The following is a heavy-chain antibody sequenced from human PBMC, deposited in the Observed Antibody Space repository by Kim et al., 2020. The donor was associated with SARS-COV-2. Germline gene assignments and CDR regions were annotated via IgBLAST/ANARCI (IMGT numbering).Heavy chain of an antibody. J-gene: IGHJ5*02. CDR3: ARKDYGDYSSNWFDP. V-gene: IGHV4-39*07. Sequence: PETLSLTCTVSGGSISSSSYYWGWIRQHPGKGLEWIGSIYYSGSTYYNPSLKSRVTISVDTSKNQFSLKLSHPTAADQAVYYCARKDYGDYSSNWFDPWGQGSQVTVSS. CDR1: GGSISSSSYY. CDR2: IYYSGST. D-gene: IGHD4-17*01.